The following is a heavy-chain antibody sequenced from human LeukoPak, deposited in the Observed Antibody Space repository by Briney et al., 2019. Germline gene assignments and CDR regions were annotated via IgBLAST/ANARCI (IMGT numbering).Heavy chain of an antibody. Sequence: SETLSLTCTVSGGSISSYDWSWIRHPAGGGLELMMRIYTSGSTNYNPSLNSRVTMSVDTSKNQFSLKLNSVTAADTAVYYCARDFAASSWYGMDVWGQGTTVTVSS. J-gene: IGHJ6*02. CDR3: ARDFAASSWYGMDV. V-gene: IGHV4-4*07. D-gene: IGHD6-13*01. CDR2: IYTSGST. CDR1: GGSISSYD.